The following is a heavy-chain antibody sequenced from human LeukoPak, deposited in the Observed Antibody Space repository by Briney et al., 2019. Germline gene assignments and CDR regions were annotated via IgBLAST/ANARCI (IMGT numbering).Heavy chain of an antibody. V-gene: IGHV5-51*01. CDR2: IYPGDSDT. CDR1: GYSFTSYW. J-gene: IGHJ3*02. CDR3: ARSLRYFDWLLPDGDAFDI. D-gene: IGHD3-9*01. Sequence: GESLKISCKGSGYSFTSYWIGWVRQMPGRGLEWMGIIYPGDSDTRYSPSFQGQVTISAVKSISTAYLQWSSLKASDTAMDYCARSLRYFDWLLPDGDAFDIWGQGTVVTVSS.